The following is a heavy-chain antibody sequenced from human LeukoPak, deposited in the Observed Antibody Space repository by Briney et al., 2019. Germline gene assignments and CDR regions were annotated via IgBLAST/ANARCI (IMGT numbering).Heavy chain of an antibody. V-gene: IGHV3-21*01. CDR1: GFTFSGYA. Sequence: GGSLRLSCAASGFTFSGYAMSWVRQAPGKGLEWVSSISGTSDYIYYADSVKGRFTISRDNAKSSLYLQMNSLRAEDTAVYYCVRGGYRGFDYEYWGQGTLVTVSS. CDR3: VRGGYRGFDYEY. CDR2: ISGTSDYI. J-gene: IGHJ4*02. D-gene: IGHD5-12*01.